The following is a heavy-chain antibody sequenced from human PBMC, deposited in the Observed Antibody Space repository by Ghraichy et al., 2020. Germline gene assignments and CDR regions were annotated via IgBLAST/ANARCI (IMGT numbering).Heavy chain of an antibody. CDR3: ARALGGTDDY. J-gene: IGHJ4*02. V-gene: IGHV3-74*01. CDR2: INSDGSST. CDR1: GFTFSSYW. D-gene: IGHD1-1*01. Sequence: GGSLRLSCAASGFTFSSYWMHWVRQAPGKGLEWVSRINSDGSSTTYAGSVKGRFTISRDNAKNTLYLQMNSLRAEDTAVYSCARALGGTDDYWGQGTLVTVSS.